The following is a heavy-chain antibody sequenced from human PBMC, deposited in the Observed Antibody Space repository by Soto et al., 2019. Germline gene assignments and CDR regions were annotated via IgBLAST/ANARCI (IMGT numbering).Heavy chain of an antibody. CDR2: IFHSGST. J-gene: IGHJ6*02. Sequence: QVQLQESGPGLVKPSQTLSLTCTVSGGSINSGDYYWTWVRQPPGKGLEWIGNIFHSGSTYYTPSLQSRVTISIDTSKNHFSLKLSSVTPADTAVYYCARDRYYGSGTYYNFYSGMDVWGQGTTVTVSS. CDR1: GGSINSGDYY. CDR3: ARDRYYGSGTYYNFYSGMDV. V-gene: IGHV4-30-4*01. D-gene: IGHD3-10*01.